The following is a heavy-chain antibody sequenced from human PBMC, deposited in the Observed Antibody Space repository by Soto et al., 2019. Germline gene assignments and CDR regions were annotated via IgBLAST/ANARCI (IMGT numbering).Heavy chain of an antibody. J-gene: IGHJ4*02. Sequence: GGSLRLSCAASGFTFSSYAMSWVRQAPGKGLEWVSAISDSGGSTYYADSVKGRFTISRDNPKNTLYLQMNSLRVEDTAVYYCASRHCSSASCGPGLFDSWGQGTLVTVSS. D-gene: IGHD2-2*01. V-gene: IGHV3-23*01. CDR2: ISDSGGST. CDR3: ASRHCSSASCGPGLFDS. CDR1: GFTFSSYA.